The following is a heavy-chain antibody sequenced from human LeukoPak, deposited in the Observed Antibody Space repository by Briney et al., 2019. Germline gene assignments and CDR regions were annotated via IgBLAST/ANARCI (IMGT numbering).Heavy chain of an antibody. V-gene: IGHV4-30-2*01. D-gene: IGHD6-13*01. Sequence: PSETLSLTCTVSGGSISSGGYYWSWIRQPPGKGLEWIGYIYQSGSTYYTPSLVSRVTISVDRSKNQFSLRLSSVTAADTAVYYCAKRVAAAGIFDYWGQGTLVTVSS. J-gene: IGHJ4*02. CDR2: IYQSGST. CDR3: AKRVAAAGIFDY. CDR1: GGSISSGGYY.